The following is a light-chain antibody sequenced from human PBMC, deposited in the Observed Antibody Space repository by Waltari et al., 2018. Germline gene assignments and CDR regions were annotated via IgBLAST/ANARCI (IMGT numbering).Light chain of an antibody. V-gene: IGLV1-47*01. CDR3: ATWDGSLTAWV. CDR2: RNN. CDR1: TSNIGRNY. J-gene: IGLJ3*02. Sequence: QSVLTQPPSASGTPGQRVPISSSGSTSNIGRNYVSSYQQFPGTAPKLLVYRNNERPSGVPDRISGSKSGTSASLAISGLRSEDEADYYCATWDGSLTAWVFGGGTKVTVL.